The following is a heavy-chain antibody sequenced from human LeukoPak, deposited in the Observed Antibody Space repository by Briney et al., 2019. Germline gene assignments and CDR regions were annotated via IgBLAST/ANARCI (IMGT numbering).Heavy chain of an antibody. J-gene: IGHJ6*02. D-gene: IGHD2-15*01. CDR2: ISDSGGST. CDR1: GFTFSRYA. Sequence: PGGSLRLSCAAFGFTFSRYAMHWVRQAPGKGLEYVSAISDSGGSTYYADSVKGRFTISRDNSKNTLYLQMSSLRAEDTAVYFCVRGYSFGPYGMDVWGQGTTVTVSS. CDR3: VRGYSFGPYGMDV. V-gene: IGHV3-64D*09.